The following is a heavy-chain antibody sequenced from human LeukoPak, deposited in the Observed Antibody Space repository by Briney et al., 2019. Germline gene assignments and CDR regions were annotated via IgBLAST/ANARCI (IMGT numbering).Heavy chain of an antibody. D-gene: IGHD1-26*01. J-gene: IGHJ3*02. Sequence: GGSLRLSCAVPGLTFSGAWMSWVRQAPGKGLEWVSAISGSGGSTYYADSVKGRFTISRDNSKNTLYLQMNSLRAEDTAVYYCAKDWRWGAKGDIWGQGTMVTVSS. V-gene: IGHV3-23*01. CDR3: AKDWRWGAKGDI. CDR2: ISGSGGST. CDR1: GLTFSGAW.